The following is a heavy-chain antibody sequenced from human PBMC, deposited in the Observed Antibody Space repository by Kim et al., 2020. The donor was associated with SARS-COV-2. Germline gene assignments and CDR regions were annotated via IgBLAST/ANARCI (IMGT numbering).Heavy chain of an antibody. Sequence: LRLSCTVSGGSISSGSYYWSWIRQPAGKGLEWIGRIYTSGSTNYNPSLKSRVTISVDTSKNQFSLKLSSVTAADTAVYYCARSRAYFDYWGQGTLVTVSS. CDR1: GGSISSGSYY. V-gene: IGHV4-61*02. CDR3: ARSRAYFDY. CDR2: IYTSGST. J-gene: IGHJ4*02.